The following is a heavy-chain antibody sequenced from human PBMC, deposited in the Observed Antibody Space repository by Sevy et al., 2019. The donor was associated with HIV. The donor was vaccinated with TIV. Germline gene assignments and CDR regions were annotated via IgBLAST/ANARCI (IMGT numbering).Heavy chain of an antibody. CDR2: ISAYNGNT. D-gene: IGHD2-2*01. CDR1: GYTFTSYG. Sequence: ASVKVSCKASGYTFTSYGISWVRQAPGQGLEWMGWISAYNGNTNYALKLQGRVTMTTDTSTSTAYMELRSLRSDDTAVYYCARAPIVVVPAAKGVYGMDVWGQGTTVTVSS. J-gene: IGHJ6*02. V-gene: IGHV1-18*01. CDR3: ARAPIVVVPAAKGVYGMDV.